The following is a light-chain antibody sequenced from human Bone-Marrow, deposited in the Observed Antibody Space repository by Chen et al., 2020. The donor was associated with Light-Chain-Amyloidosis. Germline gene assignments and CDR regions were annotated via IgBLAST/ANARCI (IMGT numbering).Light chain of an antibody. CDR2: GAS. CDR1: QSVSSSY. Sequence: EIVLTQSPGTLSLSPGERATLSCRASQSVSSSYLVWYQQKPGQAPRLLIYGASTRPTGIPDRCSGSGSGTDFTLTISRLEPEDFAVYYCQQYGTSPYTFGQGTKLEIK. J-gene: IGKJ2*01. CDR3: QQYGTSPYT. V-gene: IGKV3-20*01.